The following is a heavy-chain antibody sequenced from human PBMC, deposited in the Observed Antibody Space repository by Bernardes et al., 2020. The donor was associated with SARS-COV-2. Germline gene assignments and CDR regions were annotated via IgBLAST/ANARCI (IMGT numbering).Heavy chain of an antibody. CDR2: ISYSGTT. CDR1: GGSFTYYY. D-gene: IGHD4-17*01. J-gene: IGHJ4*02. CDR3: AREISGDYGGCDY. V-gene: IGHV4-59*01. Sequence: ETLSLTCTVSGGSFTYYYWNWIRQPPGKGLEWLGYISYSGTTNYNPSLKSRVAMSLDTSKNQFSLQLSSVTAADTATYYCAREISGDYGGCDYWGQGTLVTVSS.